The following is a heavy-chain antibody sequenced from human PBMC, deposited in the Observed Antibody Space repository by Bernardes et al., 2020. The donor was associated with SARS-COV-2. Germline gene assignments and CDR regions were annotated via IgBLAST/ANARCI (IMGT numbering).Heavy chain of an antibody. CDR2: INHSGST. Sequence: SETLSLTCAVYGGSFSGYYWSWIRQPPGKGLEWIGEINHSGSTNYNPSLKSRVTISVDTSKNQFSLKLSSVTAADTAVYYCARSRSLLWFGEFGYYFDYWGQGTLVTVSS. J-gene: IGHJ4*02. CDR3: ARSRSLLWFGEFGYYFDY. V-gene: IGHV4-34*01. CDR1: GGSFSGYY. D-gene: IGHD3-10*01.